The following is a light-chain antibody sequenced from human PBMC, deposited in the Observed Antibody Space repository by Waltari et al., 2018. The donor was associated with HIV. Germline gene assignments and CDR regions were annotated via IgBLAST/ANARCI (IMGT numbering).Light chain of an antibody. CDR1: SRDVGSYRL. CDR2: EGT. V-gene: IGLV2-23*01. CDR3: CSFAGGGAYYV. Sequence: QSALTQPASVSGSPGQSITISCSGTSRDVGSYRLVSWYQQHPGQAPKLMIYEGTKRPSGVSVCFTGSKSAKATSLTISALQAAAHDDYSCCSFAGGGAYYVFGHGTKVTVI. J-gene: IGLJ1*01.